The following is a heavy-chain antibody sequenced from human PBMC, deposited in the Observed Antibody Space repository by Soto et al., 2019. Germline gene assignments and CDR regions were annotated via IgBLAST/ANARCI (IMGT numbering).Heavy chain of an antibody. V-gene: IGHV1-8*01. CDR1: GYIFTNND. CDR3: ARMASFCSLNWFDP. Sequence: GASVKVSCKASGYIFTNNDVSWVRQATGQGLEWMGWMNPGSGDTGYAQKFQGRVTMTRNISIATAYMELSSLRADDTAIYYCARMASFCSLNWFDPWGQGPLVTVSS. J-gene: IGHJ5*02. CDR2: MNPGSGDT. D-gene: IGHD3-10*02.